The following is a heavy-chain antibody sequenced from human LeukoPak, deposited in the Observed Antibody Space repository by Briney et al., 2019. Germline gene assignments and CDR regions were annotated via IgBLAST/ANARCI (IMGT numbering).Heavy chain of an antibody. D-gene: IGHD4/OR15-4a*01. V-gene: IGHV3-66*02. CDR3: ARDPVLPNGLDV. J-gene: IGHJ6*02. CDR1: GFTVNSDY. CDR2: INSGGNT. Sequence: GESLRLSCAASGFTVNSDYMTWVRQAPGKGLEWVSAINSGGNTYYADSVKDRFTISRDSPKNTLYLRMSSLGPEDTAVYYCARDPVLPNGLDVWGQGTTVTVSS.